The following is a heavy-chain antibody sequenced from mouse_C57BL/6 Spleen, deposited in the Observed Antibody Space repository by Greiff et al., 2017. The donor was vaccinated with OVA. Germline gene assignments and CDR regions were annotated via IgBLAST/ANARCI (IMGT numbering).Heavy chain of an antibody. CDR2: IDPETGGT. CDR3: TRSDWVHFDY. CDR1: GYTFTDYE. V-gene: IGHV1-15*01. J-gene: IGHJ2*01. Sequence: QVQLKESGAELVRPGASVTLSCKASGYTFTDYEMHWVKQTPVHGLEWIGAIDPETGGTAYNQKFKGKAILTADKSSSTAYMELRSLTSEDSAVYYCTRSDWVHFDYWGQGTTLTVSS. D-gene: IGHD4-1*01.